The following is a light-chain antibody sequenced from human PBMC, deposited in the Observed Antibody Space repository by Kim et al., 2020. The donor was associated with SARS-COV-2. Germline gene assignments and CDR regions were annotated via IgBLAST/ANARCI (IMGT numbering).Light chain of an antibody. CDR3: QHRQT. V-gene: IGKV1-5*01. J-gene: IGKJ1*01. Sequence: STLPASVGDRVTITCRATQYVTRGLAWYQQKPGRAPKLLIYDASTLDRGVPSRFRGSGSETEFTLTINSLQPDDFASYYCQHRQTFGQGTKVDIK. CDR1: QYVTRG. CDR2: DAS.